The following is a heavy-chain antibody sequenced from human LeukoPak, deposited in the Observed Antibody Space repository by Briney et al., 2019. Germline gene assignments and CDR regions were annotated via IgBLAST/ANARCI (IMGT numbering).Heavy chain of an antibody. D-gene: IGHD6-19*01. CDR1: GFTFSSYG. CDR3: AKDYSSGWNIDY. Sequence: PGGSLRLSCAASGFTFSSYGMHWVRQAPGKGLEWVAFIRYDGGNKYYADSVKGRFTISRDNSKNTLYLQMNSLRAEDTAVYYCAKDYSSGWNIDYWGQGTLVTVSS. J-gene: IGHJ4*02. V-gene: IGHV3-30*02. CDR2: IRYDGGNK.